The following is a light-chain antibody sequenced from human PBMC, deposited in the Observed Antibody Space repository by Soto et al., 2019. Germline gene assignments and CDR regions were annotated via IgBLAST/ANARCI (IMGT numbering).Light chain of an antibody. J-gene: IGKJ2*01. CDR2: RVS. V-gene: IGKV2-30*02. CDR3: MQGTHWPPYT. Sequence: DVVMTQSPLSLPVNLGEPAAISCRSTQSLVHSDGDTYLSWFHQRPGQSPRRLIFRVSKRDFGVPPRFIGSGSSTDFTLEITSVEAEDVGVYYCMQGTHWPPYTFGQGTRLEIK. CDR1: QSLVHSDGDTY.